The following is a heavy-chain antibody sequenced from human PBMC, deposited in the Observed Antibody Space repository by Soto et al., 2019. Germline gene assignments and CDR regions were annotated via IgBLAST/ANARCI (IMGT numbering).Heavy chain of an antibody. D-gene: IGHD4-17*01. Sequence: QVQLQESGPGLVKPSQTLSLTCTVSGGSISSGGYYWSWIRQHPGKGLEWIGYISYSGSTYYNPSLKSRVTVSVDTSKNQLSLTLSSVTAADTAVYYCAREGYGDYVGYWGQGTLVTVSS. V-gene: IGHV4-31*03. CDR2: ISYSGST. CDR1: GGSISSGGYY. J-gene: IGHJ4*02. CDR3: AREGYGDYVGY.